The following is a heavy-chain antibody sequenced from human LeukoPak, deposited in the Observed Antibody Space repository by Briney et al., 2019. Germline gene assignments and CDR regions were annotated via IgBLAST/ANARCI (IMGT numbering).Heavy chain of an antibody. D-gene: IGHD6-19*01. CDR2: IWYAGSQK. V-gene: IGHV3-33*01. CDR3: ARDGPTGRAVAGPPSGREYFDF. CDR1: GFTFTSYD. Sequence: GRSLRLSCAASGFTFTSYDMHWVRQAPGKGLEWVAVIWYAGSQKHYVDSVKGRFIISRDNSKNTLYLQMNSLTAEDTAVYYCARDGPTGRAVAGPPSGREYFDFWGQGTLVTVSS. J-gene: IGHJ4*02.